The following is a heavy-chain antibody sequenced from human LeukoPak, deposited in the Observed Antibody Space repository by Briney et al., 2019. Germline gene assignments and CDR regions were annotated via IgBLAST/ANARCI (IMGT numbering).Heavy chain of an antibody. J-gene: IGHJ4*02. Sequence: SETLSLTCTVSGGSVSNFYWSWIRQSPGKGLEWIGYISHSGSVNYNPSLKSRVTMSVDTSKNQFSLKLSSVTAADTAVYYCARVKGREGSTVIIDYWGQGTLVTVSS. D-gene: IGHD3-10*01. CDR3: ARVKGREGSTVIIDY. CDR1: GGSVSNFY. CDR2: ISHSGSV. V-gene: IGHV4-59*02.